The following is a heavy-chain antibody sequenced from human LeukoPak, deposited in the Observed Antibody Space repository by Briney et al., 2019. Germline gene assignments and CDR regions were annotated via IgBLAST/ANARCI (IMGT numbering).Heavy chain of an antibody. V-gene: IGHV3-23*01. CDR1: GFSFSSYG. D-gene: IGHD3-16*02. CDR2: ISGSGGST. Sequence: PGGSLRLSCAASGFSFSSYGMSWVRQAPGKGLEWVSAISGSGGSTYYADSVKGRFTISRDNSKNTLYLQMNSLRAEDTAVYYCAKERGYDYVWGSYRLVPSFDYWGQGTLVTVSS. CDR3: AKERGYDYVWGSYRLVPSFDY. J-gene: IGHJ4*02.